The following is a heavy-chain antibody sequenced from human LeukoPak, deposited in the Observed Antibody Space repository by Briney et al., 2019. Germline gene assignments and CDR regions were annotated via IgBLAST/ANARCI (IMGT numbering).Heavy chain of an antibody. CDR1: GGSFSGYY. J-gene: IGHJ4*02. CDR3: ARVRHSGYDFSHPYYFDY. V-gene: IGHV4-34*01. Sequence: SETLSLTCAVYGGSFSGYYWSWIRQPPGKGLEWIGEINHSGSTNYNPSLKSRVTISVDTSKNQFSLKLSSVTAADTAVYYCARVRHSGYDFSHPYYFDYWGQGTLVTVSS. D-gene: IGHD5-12*01. CDR2: INHSGST.